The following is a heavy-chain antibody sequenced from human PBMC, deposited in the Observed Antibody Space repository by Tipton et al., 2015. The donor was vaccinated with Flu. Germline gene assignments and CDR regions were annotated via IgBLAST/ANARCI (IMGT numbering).Heavy chain of an antibody. CDR3: ARAWNYDY. CDR2: ISYDGSNK. D-gene: IGHD1-7*01. V-gene: IGHV3-30-3*01. Sequence: SLRLSCAASGFTFSSYAMHWVRQAPGKGLEWVAVISYDGSNKYYADSMKGRFTISRDNSKNTLYLQMNSLRAEDTAVYYCARAWNYDYWGQGTLVTVSS. J-gene: IGHJ4*02. CDR1: GFTFSSYA.